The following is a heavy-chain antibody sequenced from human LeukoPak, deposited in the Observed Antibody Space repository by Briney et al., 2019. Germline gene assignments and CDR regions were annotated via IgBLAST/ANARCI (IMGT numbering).Heavy chain of an antibody. D-gene: IGHD3-22*01. CDR1: GGSFSGYY. Sequence: SETLSLTCAVYGGSFSGYYWSWIRQPPGKGLEWIGEINDSGSANYNPSLKSRAIISIDTSKSQFSLKLTSVTAADTAIYYCASIFGLDYYDSSGQFDYWGQGTLVTVSS. CDR2: INDSGSA. CDR3: ASIFGLDYYDSSGQFDY. J-gene: IGHJ4*02. V-gene: IGHV4-34*01.